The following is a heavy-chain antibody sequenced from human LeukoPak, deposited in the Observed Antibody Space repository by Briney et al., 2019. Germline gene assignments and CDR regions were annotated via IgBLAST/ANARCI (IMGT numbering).Heavy chain of an antibody. CDR1: GGIFSSYA. Sequence: SVKVSCKASGGIFSSYAISWVRQAPGQGLEWMGGIIPIFGTANYAQKFQGRVTITADESTSTAYMELSSLRSEDTAVYYCARERKGSGSYRYGMDVWGKGTTVTVSS. V-gene: IGHV1-69*13. D-gene: IGHD3-10*01. J-gene: IGHJ6*04. CDR2: IIPIFGTA. CDR3: ARERKGSGSYRYGMDV.